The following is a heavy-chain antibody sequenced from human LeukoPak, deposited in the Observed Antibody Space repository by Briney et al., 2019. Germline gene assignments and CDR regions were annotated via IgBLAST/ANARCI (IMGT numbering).Heavy chain of an antibody. Sequence: GGSLRLSCAASGFTFSTYAMSWVRQAPGKGLEWVSGISGSGGSTYYADSVKGRFTISRDNSKNTLYLQMNSLRAEDTAVYYCAKDFRRITMVRGVIPVDYWGQGTLVTVSS. CDR1: GFTFSTYA. CDR3: AKDFRRITMVRGVIPVDY. D-gene: IGHD3-10*01. V-gene: IGHV3-23*01. CDR2: ISGSGGST. J-gene: IGHJ4*02.